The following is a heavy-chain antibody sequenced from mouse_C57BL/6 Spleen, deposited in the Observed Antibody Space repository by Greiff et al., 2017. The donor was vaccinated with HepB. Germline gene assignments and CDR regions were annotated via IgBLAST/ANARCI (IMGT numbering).Heavy chain of an antibody. J-gene: IGHJ2*01. CDR3: ARDYGSSWDYFDY. CDR2: IDPNSGGT. D-gene: IGHD1-1*01. CDR1: GYTFTSYW. V-gene: IGHV1-72*01. Sequence: QVQLKESGAELVKPGASVKLSCKASGYTFTSYWMHWVKQRPGRGLEWIGRIDPNSGGTKYNEKFKSKATLTVDKPSSTAYMQLSSLTSEDSAVYYCARDYGSSWDYFDYWGQGTTLTVSS.